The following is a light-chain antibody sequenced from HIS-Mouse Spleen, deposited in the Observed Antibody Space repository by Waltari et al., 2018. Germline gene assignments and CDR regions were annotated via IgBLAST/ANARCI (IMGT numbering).Light chain of an antibody. Sequence: SYVLTQPPSVSVAPGKTARLTCGGTNIGSKSVHWYQQKQGQAPVPVVYDDSDRPSGIPERFSGSNSGNTATLTISRVEAGDEADYYCQVWDSSSDHVVFGGGTKLTVL. CDR2: DDS. V-gene: IGLV3-21*03. CDR1: NIGSKS. J-gene: IGLJ2*01. CDR3: QVWDSSSDHVV.